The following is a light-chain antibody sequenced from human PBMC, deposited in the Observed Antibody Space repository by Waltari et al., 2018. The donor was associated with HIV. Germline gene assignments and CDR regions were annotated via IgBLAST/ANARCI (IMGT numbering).Light chain of an antibody. J-gene: IGLJ3*02. CDR1: SPTLGTTY. Sequence: QSVLTQPPSVSAAPGQKVTISCSGSSPTLGTTYVSWYQQFPGTAPKLLIYDNNKRPSGIPDRFSGSKSGTSATLGITGLQTGDEADYYCGTWDSSLSAGVFGGGTKLTVL. CDR3: GTWDSSLSAGV. CDR2: DNN. V-gene: IGLV1-51*01.